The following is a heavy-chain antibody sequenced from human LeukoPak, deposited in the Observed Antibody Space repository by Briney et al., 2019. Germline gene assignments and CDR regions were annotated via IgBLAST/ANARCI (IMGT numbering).Heavy chain of an antibody. V-gene: IGHV3-23*01. J-gene: IGHJ4*02. CDR1: GFTFTNYV. CDR2: ISGSGGRT. D-gene: IGHD2-2*01. CDR3: AKDSWRDQLPFIFDY. Sequence: PGGSLRLSCAASGFTFTNYVMSWVRQAPGKGLEWVSGISGSGGRTFYAASGKGRFSISRDNSKNTLSLQMNSLRADDTAVYYCAKDSWRDQLPFIFDYWGQGILVSVSS.